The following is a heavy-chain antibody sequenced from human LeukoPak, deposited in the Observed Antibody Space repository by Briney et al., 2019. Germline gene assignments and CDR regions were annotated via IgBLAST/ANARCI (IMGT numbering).Heavy chain of an antibody. D-gene: IGHD2-15*01. J-gene: IGHJ4*02. V-gene: IGHV3-7*03. CDR3: AKQLGYCSDGSCYFPY. CDR2: IKQDGSEK. CDR1: GLIISNSW. Sequence: GSLRLSCAASGLIISNSWMSWFRLAPGKGPEWVANIKQDGSEKYHVDSVKGRFTVSRDNANNLLYLQMNSLRVEDTAVYYCAKQLGYCSDGSCYFPYWGQGTLVTVSS.